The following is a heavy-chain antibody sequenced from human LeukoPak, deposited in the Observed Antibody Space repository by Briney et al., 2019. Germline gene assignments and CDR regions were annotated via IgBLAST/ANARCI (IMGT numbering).Heavy chain of an antibody. V-gene: IGHV1-69*01. D-gene: IGHD2-2*01. Sequence: GSSVKVSCKASGGTFSSYAISWVRQAPGQGLEWMGGIIPIFGTANYAQKFQGRVTITADESTSTAYMELSSLRSEDTAVYYCARDHSYLSASGAFDIWGQGTMVTVSS. J-gene: IGHJ3*02. CDR1: GGTFSSYA. CDR2: IIPIFGTA. CDR3: ARDHSYLSASGAFDI.